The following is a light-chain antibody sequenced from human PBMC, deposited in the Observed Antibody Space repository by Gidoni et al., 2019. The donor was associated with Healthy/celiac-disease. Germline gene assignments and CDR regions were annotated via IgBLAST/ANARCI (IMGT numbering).Light chain of an antibody. Sequence: SSELTQPPSVSVSPGQTASIPCSGDKLGDKYAYWYQQKPGQSPVLVIYQDNKRPSGIPERFSGSNSGNTATLTISGTQAMDEADYYCQAWDSSTAVFGGGTKLTVL. V-gene: IGLV3-1*01. CDR2: QDN. CDR1: KLGDKY. CDR3: QAWDSSTAV. J-gene: IGLJ2*01.